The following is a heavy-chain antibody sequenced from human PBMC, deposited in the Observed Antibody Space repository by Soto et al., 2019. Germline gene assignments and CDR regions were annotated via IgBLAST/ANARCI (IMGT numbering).Heavy chain of an antibody. D-gene: IGHD6-19*01. Sequence: EVQLVESGGGLIQPGGSLRLSCAASGFTVSSNYMSWVRQAPGKGLEWVSVIYSGGSTYYADSVKGRFTISRDNSKNTLYLQMNSLRAEDTAVYYCARDQEVAGQNHYYYYGMDVWGQGTTVTVSS. V-gene: IGHV3-53*01. CDR3: ARDQEVAGQNHYYYYGMDV. CDR1: GFTVSSNY. J-gene: IGHJ6*02. CDR2: IYSGGST.